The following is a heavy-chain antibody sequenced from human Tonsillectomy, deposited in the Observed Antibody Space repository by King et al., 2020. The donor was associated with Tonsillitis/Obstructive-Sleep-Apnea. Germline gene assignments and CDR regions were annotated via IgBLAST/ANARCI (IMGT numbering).Heavy chain of an antibody. D-gene: IGHD6-19*01. J-gene: IGHJ4*02. CDR1: GYTFTGYY. V-gene: IGHV1-2*05. CDR2: INPNSGGT. Sequence: AQLGQSGAEVKKPGASVKVSCKASGYTFTGYYMHWVRQAPGQGLEWMGRINPNSGGTNYAQKFQGRVTMTRDTSISTAYMELSRLRSDDTVVYYCARGRPGGSGCLDYWGQGTLVTVSS. CDR3: ARGRPGGSGCLDY.